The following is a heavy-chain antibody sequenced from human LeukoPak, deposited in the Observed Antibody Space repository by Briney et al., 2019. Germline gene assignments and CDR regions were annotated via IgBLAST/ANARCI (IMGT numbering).Heavy chain of an antibody. J-gene: IGHJ4*02. CDR3: AKHSGWSFDY. V-gene: IGHV3-23*01. CDR1: GFTFSSYA. D-gene: IGHD6-19*01. Sequence: GGSLRLSCAASGFTFSSYAMSWVRQAPGKGLEWVSGISDSGSSTYYADFVKGRFTISRDNSKNTLYLRVNSLRAEDTAVYFCAKHSGWSFDYWGQGILVTVSS. CDR2: ISDSGSST.